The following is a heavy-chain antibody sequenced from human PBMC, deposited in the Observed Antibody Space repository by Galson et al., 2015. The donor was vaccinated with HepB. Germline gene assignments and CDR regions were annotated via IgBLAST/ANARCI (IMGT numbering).Heavy chain of an antibody. Sequence: SLRLSCAASGFTFSSYAMSWVRQAPGKGLEWVSAISGSGGSTYYADSVKGRFTISRDNSKNTLYLQMNSLRAEDTAVYYCAKGGIVGATTALYYFDYWGQGTLVTVSS. CDR1: GFTFSSYA. CDR2: ISGSGGST. V-gene: IGHV3-23*01. J-gene: IGHJ4*02. CDR3: AKGGIVGATTALYYFDY. D-gene: IGHD1-26*01.